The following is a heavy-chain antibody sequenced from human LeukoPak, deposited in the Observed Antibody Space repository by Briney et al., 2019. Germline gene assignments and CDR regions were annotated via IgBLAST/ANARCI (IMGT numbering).Heavy chain of an antibody. V-gene: IGHV1-8*01. J-gene: IGHJ6*02. Sequence: GASVKVSCKASGYTFTSYDISWVRQATGQGLEWMGWMNPNSGNTGYAQKFQGRVTMTRNTSISTAYMELSSLRSEDTAMYYCARDYCSSTSCHTPYYYYGMDVWGQGTTVTVSS. CDR3: ARDYCSSTSCHTPYYYYGMDV. CDR1: GYTFTSYD. CDR2: MNPNSGNT. D-gene: IGHD2-2*01.